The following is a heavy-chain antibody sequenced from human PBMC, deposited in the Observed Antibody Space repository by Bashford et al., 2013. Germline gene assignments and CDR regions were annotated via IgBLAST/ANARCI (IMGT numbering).Heavy chain of an antibody. J-gene: IGHJ3*02. CDR2: INSDGSST. V-gene: IGHV3-74*01. D-gene: IGHD1-26*01. Sequence: GSLRLSCAASGFTFSNYWMHWVRQAPGKGLVWVSHINSDGSSTNYADSVKGRFTISRDNAKNTLHLQMNSLRAEDSAVYYCARGHSGSYQRTDAFDIWGQGDNGHRLL. CDR1: GFTFSNYW. CDR3: ARGHSGSYQRTDAFDI.